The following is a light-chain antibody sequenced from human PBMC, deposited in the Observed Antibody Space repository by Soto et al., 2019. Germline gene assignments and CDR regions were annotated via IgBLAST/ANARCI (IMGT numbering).Light chain of an antibody. Sequence: DIQMTQSPSTLSASVGDRVTITCRASQSISTWLAWHQQKPGKAPKLLIYKASTLESGVPSRFSGSGSGTESTLTISSLPPDYFATYNCQQYSRSWTLGQGTKVYI. V-gene: IGKV1-5*03. J-gene: IGKJ1*01. CDR1: QSISTW. CDR3: QQYSRSWT. CDR2: KAS.